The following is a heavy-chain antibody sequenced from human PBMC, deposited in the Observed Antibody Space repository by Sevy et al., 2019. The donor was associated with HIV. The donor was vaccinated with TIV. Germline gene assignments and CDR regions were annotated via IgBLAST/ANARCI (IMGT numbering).Heavy chain of an antibody. CDR2: IRYDGSNK. CDR1: GFTFSSYG. Sequence: GGSLRLSCAASGFTFSSYGMHWVRQAPGKGLEWVAFIRYDGSNKYYADSVKGRFTISRDNSKNTLYLQMNSLRAEDTAVYYCVKGRSGYYYDSSGYYYESKNVDYWGQGTLVTVSS. CDR3: VKGRSGYYYDSSGYYYESKNVDY. V-gene: IGHV3-30*02. D-gene: IGHD3-22*01. J-gene: IGHJ4*02.